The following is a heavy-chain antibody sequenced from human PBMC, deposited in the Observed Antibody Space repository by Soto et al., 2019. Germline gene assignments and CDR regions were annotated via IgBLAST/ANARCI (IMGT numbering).Heavy chain of an antibody. CDR3: ARAWGVAAAANWFDP. V-gene: IGHV4-31*03. CDR2: IYYSGST. CDR1: GGSISSGGYY. J-gene: IGHJ5*02. Sequence: QVQLQESGPGLVKPSQTLSLTCTVSGGSISSGGYYWSWSRQHPGKGLEWIGYIYYSGSTYYNPSLKSRVNISVDTSKNQFSLKLSSVTAADTAVYYCARAWGVAAAANWFDPWGQGTLVTVSS. D-gene: IGHD6-13*01.